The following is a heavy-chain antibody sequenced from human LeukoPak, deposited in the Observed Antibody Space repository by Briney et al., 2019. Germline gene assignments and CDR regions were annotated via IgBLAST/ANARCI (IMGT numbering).Heavy chain of an antibody. J-gene: IGHJ4*02. D-gene: IGHD3-3*01. CDR1: GYTFTGYY. CDR3: ARGTYYDFWSGYPQPQFFDY. V-gene: IGHV1-2*06. Sequence: GASVKVSCKASGYTFTGYYMHWVRQAPGQGLEWMGRINPNSGGTNYAQKFQGRVTMTRDTSISTAYMELSRLRSEDAAVYYCARGTYYDFWSGYPQPQFFDYWGQGTLVTVSS. CDR2: INPNSGGT.